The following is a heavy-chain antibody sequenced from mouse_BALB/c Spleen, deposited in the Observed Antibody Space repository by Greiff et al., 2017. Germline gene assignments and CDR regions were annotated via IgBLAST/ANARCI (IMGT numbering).Heavy chain of an antibody. CDR3: ARWDGNYPYFDY. D-gene: IGHD2-1*01. J-gene: IGHJ2*01. CDR1: GYTFTSYT. V-gene: IGHV1-4*02. Sequence: VQLQQSAAELARPGASVKMSCKASGYTFTSYTMHWVKQRPGQGLEWIGYINPSSGYTEYNQKFKDKTTLTADKSSSTAYMQLSSLTSEDSAVYYCARWDGNYPYFDYWGQGTTLTVSS. CDR2: INPSSGYT.